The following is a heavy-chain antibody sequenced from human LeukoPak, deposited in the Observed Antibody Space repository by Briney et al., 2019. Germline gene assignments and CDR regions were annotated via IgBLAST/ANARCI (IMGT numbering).Heavy chain of an antibody. CDR2: ISSSSSYI. CDR3: AREPPYNRKRVDY. D-gene: IGHD1-14*01. J-gene: IGHJ4*02. Sequence: PGGSLRLSCAASGFTFSSYSMNWVRQAPGKGLEWVSSISSSSSYIYYADSVKGRFTISRDNAKNSLYLQMNSLRAEDTAVYYCAREPPYNRKRVDYWGQGTLVTVSS. CDR1: GFTFSSYS. V-gene: IGHV3-21*01.